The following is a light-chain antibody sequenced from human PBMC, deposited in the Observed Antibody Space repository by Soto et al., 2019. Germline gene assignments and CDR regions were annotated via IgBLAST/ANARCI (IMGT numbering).Light chain of an antibody. CDR2: DVS. CDR3: SSYTSSSTVV. Sequence: QSALTQPASVSGSPGQSITLFCTGTSSDVGGYNYVSWYQQHPGKAPKLLIYDVSNRPSGVSNRFSGSKSGNTASLTISGLQAEDEADYYSSSYTSSSTVVFGGGTKLTVL. J-gene: IGLJ2*01. V-gene: IGLV2-14*01. CDR1: SSDVGGYNY.